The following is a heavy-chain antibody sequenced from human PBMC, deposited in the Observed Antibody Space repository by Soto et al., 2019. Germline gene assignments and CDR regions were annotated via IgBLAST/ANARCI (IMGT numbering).Heavy chain of an antibody. CDR3: ARDGALGENYYCYGMDV. CDR2: ISAYNGNT. CDR1: GYTFTSYG. D-gene: IGHD3-16*01. J-gene: IGHJ6*02. V-gene: IGHV1-18*01. Sequence: QVQLVQSGAEVKKPGASVKVSCKASGYTFTSYGISWVRQAPGQGLEWMGWISAYNGNTNYAQKLRGRVTMTTATSTSTAYMELRSLRSDDTAVYYCARDGALGENYYCYGMDVWGQGTTVTVSS.